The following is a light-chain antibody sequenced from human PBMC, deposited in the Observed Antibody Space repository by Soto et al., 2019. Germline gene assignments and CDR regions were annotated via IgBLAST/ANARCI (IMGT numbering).Light chain of an antibody. CDR2: LDRSGSY. V-gene: IGLV4-60*02. CDR3: ETWYSNTHQV. Sequence: QPVLTQSSSASASLGSSVKLTCILSSGHSTYIIAWHQQQPGKAPRFLMTLDRSGSYNRGSGVPDRFSGSSSGAARYLTSSVLPFDDEGDYCCETWYSNTHQVFGGGTKLTVL. J-gene: IGLJ3*02. CDR1: SGHSTYI.